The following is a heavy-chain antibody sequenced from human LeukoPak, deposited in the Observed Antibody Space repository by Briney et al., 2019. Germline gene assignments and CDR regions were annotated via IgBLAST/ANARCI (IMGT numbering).Heavy chain of an antibody. J-gene: IGHJ4*02. D-gene: IGHD5-24*01. CDR1: GYTFTGYY. Sequence: ASVKVSCKASGYTFTGYYMHWVRQAPGQGLEWMGWISAYNGNTHYAQKLQGRVTMTGDTSTSTAYMELRSLRSDDTAVYYCARGGGSRRDGYIGLLDYWGQGTLVTVSS. CDR3: ARGGGSRRDGYIGLLDY. V-gene: IGHV1-18*04. CDR2: ISAYNGNT.